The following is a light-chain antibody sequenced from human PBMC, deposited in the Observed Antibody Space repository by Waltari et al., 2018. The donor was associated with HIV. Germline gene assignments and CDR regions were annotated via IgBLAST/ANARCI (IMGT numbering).Light chain of an antibody. J-gene: IGKJ1*01. CDR3: HQYYSNPQT. CDR1: QSVLYTSNNKNY. Sequence: DIVMTQSPDSLAVSLGERATINCKSSQSVLYTSNNKNYLAWYQQKPGQPPKLLIYWASTRESGVPDRFSGSGSGTDFTLTISSLQAEDVAVYYCHQYYSNPQTFGQGTKVEIK. CDR2: WAS. V-gene: IGKV4-1*01.